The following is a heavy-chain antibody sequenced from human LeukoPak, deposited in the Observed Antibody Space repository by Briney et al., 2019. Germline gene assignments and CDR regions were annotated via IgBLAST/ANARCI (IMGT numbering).Heavy chain of an antibody. V-gene: IGHV3-21*01. CDR1: GFTFSSYS. D-gene: IGHD3-3*01. J-gene: IGHJ4*02. CDR3: ARDRRQHYNFWSGYSVD. Sequence: GGSLRLSCAASGFTFSSYSMNWVRQAPGKGLEWVSSISSSSSYIYYADSVKGRFTISRDNAKNSLYLQMNSLRAEDTAVYYCARDRRQHYNFWSGYSVDWGQGTLVTVSS. CDR2: ISSSSSYI.